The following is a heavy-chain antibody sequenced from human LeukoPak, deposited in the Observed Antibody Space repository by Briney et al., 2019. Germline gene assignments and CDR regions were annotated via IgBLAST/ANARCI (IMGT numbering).Heavy chain of an antibody. CDR3: AKLSGYSEDY. V-gene: IGHV3-23*01. Sequence: GGSLRLSCAASGFTFSNNAMSWVRQAPGKGLEWVSIISGSGGTTNYADSVKGRFTISRDNSKDTLYLQMNSLRAEDTAIYYCAKLSGYSEDYWGQGTLVTVSS. J-gene: IGHJ4*02. CDR2: ISGSGGTT. D-gene: IGHD5-18*01. CDR1: GFTFSNNA.